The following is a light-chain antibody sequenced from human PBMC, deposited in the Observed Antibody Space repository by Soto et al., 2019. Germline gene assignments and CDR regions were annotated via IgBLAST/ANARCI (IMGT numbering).Light chain of an antibody. CDR2: DDN. Sequence: QSVLTQPPSVSAAPGQKVTISCSGSSSNIGGNSVSWYQQLPGTAPKLLIYDDNKRPSGIPDRFSGSKSGTSATLGITGFQTGDEADYFCSSYTSSVTRVFGTGTKVTVL. J-gene: IGLJ1*01. CDR3: SSYTSSVTRV. V-gene: IGLV1-51*01. CDR1: SSNIGGNS.